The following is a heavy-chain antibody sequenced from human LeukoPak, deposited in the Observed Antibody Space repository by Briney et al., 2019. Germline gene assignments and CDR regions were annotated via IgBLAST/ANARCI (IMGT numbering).Heavy chain of an antibody. D-gene: IGHD3-10*01. CDR2: IDSGGST. Sequence: GGSLRLSCAASGFTVSSNYMSWVRQAPGKGLEWVSVIDSGGSTYYADSVKGRFTISRDNSKSTLYLQMNSLRAEDTAVYYCARELYYYGSGSYYNGGVDYWGQGTLVTVSS. CDR1: GFTVSSNY. J-gene: IGHJ4*02. V-gene: IGHV3-66*01. CDR3: ARELYYYGSGSYYNGGVDY.